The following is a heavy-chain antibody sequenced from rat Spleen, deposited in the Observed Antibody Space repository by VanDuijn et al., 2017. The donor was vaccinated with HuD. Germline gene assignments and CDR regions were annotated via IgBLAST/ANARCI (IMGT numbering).Heavy chain of an antibody. J-gene: IGHJ2*01. CDR2: VSSGGNT. Sequence: QVQLKESGPGLVQPSQTLSLTCTVSGFSLTSDGVSWVRQPPGKGLEWIAAVSSGGNTYYDSTLKSRLSISRDTSKSQVFLKMNSLQTEDIATYYCARDGYTTAYSFDYWGQGVMVTVSS. V-gene: IGHV2S12*01. D-gene: IGHD1-6*01. CDR1: GFSLTSDG. CDR3: ARDGYTTAYSFDY.